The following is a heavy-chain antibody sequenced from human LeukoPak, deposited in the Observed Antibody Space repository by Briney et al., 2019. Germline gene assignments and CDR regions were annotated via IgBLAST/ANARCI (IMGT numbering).Heavy chain of an antibody. V-gene: IGHV5-10-1*01. CDR3: ARQRGANWFDP. J-gene: IGHJ5*02. Sequence: ASVKVSCKASGYTFTGYYMHWVRQMPGKGLEWMGRIDPSDSYTKYSPSFEGHVTISADKSISTAYLQWSSLKASDTAMYYCARQRGANWFDPWGQGTLVTVSS. CDR1: GYTFTGYY. CDR2: IDPSDSYT. D-gene: IGHD5-24*01.